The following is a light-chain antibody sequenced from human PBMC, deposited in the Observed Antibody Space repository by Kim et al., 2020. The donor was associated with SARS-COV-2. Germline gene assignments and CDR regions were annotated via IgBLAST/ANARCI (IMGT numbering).Light chain of an antibody. CDR2: QDN. CDR3: QAWVSSTAV. CDR1: KLGDKY. J-gene: IGLJ3*02. Sequence: SVSPGQTASITCSGDKLGDKYACWYQQKPGQSPVVVIYQDNKRPSGIPERFSGSNSGNTATLTISGTQAMDEADYYCQAWVSSTAVFGGGTQLTVL. V-gene: IGLV3-1*01.